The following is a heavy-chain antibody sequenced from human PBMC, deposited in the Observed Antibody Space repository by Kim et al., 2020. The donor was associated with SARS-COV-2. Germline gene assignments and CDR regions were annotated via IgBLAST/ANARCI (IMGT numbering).Heavy chain of an antibody. V-gene: IGHV3-43*02. CDR2: ISGNGGST. CDR3: AKDNSKVGSTYFDY. Sequence: GGSLRLSCAASGFTFDDYAMHWVRQAPGKGLEWVSLISGNGGSTYYADSVKGRFTISRDNSKNSLYLQMNSLRAADTAFYYCAKDNSKVGSTYFDYWGQGTLATVSS. CDR1: GFTFDDYA. D-gene: IGHD1-26*01. J-gene: IGHJ4*02.